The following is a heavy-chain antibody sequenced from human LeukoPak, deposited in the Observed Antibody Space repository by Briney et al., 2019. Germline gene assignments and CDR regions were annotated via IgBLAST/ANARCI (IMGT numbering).Heavy chain of an antibody. J-gene: IGHJ4*02. CDR2: IYHSGST. Sequence: PSETLSLTCAVSGGSISSGGYSWSWIRQPPGKGLEWIGYIYHSGSTYYNPSLKSRVTISVDRSKNQFSLKLSSVTAADTAVYYCARGTAMAVTTFDYWGQGTLVTASS. V-gene: IGHV4-30-2*01. CDR1: GGSISSGGYS. D-gene: IGHD5-18*01. CDR3: ARGTAMAVTTFDY.